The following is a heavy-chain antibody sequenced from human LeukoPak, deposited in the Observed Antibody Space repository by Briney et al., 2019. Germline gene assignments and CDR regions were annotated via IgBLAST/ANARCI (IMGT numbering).Heavy chain of an antibody. CDR2: INQDGSDK. J-gene: IGHJ5*02. CDR1: GFTFSTNF. V-gene: IGHV3-7*01. D-gene: IGHD6-25*01. CDR3: VRGNSAAA. Sequence: GGSLRLSCAASGFTFSTNFINWVRQAPGKGLEWVAKINQDGSDKYYADSVKGRFSISRDNTRNSVFLQMNSLRVEDTAIYYCVRGNSAAAWGQGTLVTVSS.